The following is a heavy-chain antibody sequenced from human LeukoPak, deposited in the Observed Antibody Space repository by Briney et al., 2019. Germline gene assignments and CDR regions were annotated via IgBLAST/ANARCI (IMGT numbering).Heavy chain of an antibody. V-gene: IGHV1-46*01. Sequence: ASLKVSCKASVYTFTSYYMHWVRQARGQRLEWMGLINPTGGSTGYAQKFQARVTMTRDMSTSTDYMELSSLRSEDTAVYYCARAVPNYDFWSGYYHYHYYMDVWGKGTTVTVPS. CDR3: ARAVPNYDFWSGYYHYHYYMDV. CDR2: INPTGGST. D-gene: IGHD3-3*01. CDR1: VYTFTSYY. J-gene: IGHJ6*03.